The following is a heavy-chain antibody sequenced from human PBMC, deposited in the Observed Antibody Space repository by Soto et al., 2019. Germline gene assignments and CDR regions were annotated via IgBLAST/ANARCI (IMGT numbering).Heavy chain of an antibody. V-gene: IGHV4-39*01. CDR1: GGSISSSSYY. J-gene: IGHJ4*02. Sequence: QLQLQESGPGLVKPSETLYLTCTVSGGSISSSSYYWGWIRQPPGKGLEWIGSIYYSGSTYYNPSLKSRVTISVDTSKNQFSLKLSSVTAADTAVYYCASPSIYGDYVSGFDYWGQGTLVTVSS. D-gene: IGHD4-17*01. CDR2: IYYSGST. CDR3: ASPSIYGDYVSGFDY.